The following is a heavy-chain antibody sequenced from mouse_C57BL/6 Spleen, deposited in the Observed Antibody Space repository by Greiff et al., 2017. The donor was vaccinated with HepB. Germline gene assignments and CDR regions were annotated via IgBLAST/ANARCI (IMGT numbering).Heavy chain of an antibody. Sequence: EVQLQQSGPELVKPGASVKISCKASGYTFTDYYMNWVKQSHGQSLEWIGDINPNNGGTSYNQKFKGKATLTVDKSSSTAYMELRSLTSEDSAVYYCARGVYGSRALYYFDYWGQGTTLTVSS. V-gene: IGHV1-26*01. J-gene: IGHJ2*01. D-gene: IGHD1-1*01. CDR3: ARGVYGSRALYYFDY. CDR2: INPNNGGT. CDR1: GYTFTDYY.